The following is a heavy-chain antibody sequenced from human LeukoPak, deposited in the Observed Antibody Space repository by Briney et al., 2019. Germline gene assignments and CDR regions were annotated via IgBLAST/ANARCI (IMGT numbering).Heavy chain of an antibody. D-gene: IGHD6-13*01. Sequence: ASVKVSCKTSGYDFTSHGIFWVRQAPGQGLEWMGWISPYNGDTKYGQRFQGRVTMTTYTPTTTAYMELRSLRFDDTAVYYCARGTAAGTRALVYYFDYWGQGTLVTVSS. V-gene: IGHV1-18*01. J-gene: IGHJ4*02. CDR2: ISPYNGDT. CDR1: GYDFTSHG. CDR3: ARGTAAGTRALVYYFDY.